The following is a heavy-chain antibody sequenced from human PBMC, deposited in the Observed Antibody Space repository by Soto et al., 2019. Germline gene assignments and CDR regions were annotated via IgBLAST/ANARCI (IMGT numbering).Heavy chain of an antibody. CDR3: AREKGLGWGSYRSALDY. V-gene: IGHV3-48*03. D-gene: IGHD3-16*02. CDR2: ISSSGSTI. Sequence: EVQLVESGGGLVQPGGSLRLSCAASGFTFSSYEMNWVRQAPGKGLEWVSYISSSGSTIYYADSVKGRFTISRDNAKNSLYLQMNSLRAEDTAVYYCAREKGLGWGSYRSALDYWGQGTLVTVSS. J-gene: IGHJ4*02. CDR1: GFTFSSYE.